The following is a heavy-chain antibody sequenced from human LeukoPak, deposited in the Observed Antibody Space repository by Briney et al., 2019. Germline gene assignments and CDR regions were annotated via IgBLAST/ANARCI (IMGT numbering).Heavy chain of an antibody. CDR1: GFTSSSYG. CDR3: AKDGVTWGVTHFDY. V-gene: IGHV3-30*18. CDR2: ISYDGSNK. D-gene: IGHD3-16*01. J-gene: IGHJ4*02. Sequence: GGSLRLSCAASGFTSSSYGMHWVRQAPGKGLEWVAVISYDGSNKYYADSVKGRFTISRDNSKNTLYLQMNSLRAEDTAVYYCAKDGVTWGVTHFDYWGQGTLVTVSS.